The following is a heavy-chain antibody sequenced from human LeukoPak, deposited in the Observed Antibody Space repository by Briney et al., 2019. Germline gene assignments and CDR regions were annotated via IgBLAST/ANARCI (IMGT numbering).Heavy chain of an antibody. Sequence: PSETLSLTCTVSGGSINSYYWNWIRQPPGERLEWIGYTFYSGTTNYNPSLKSRVNISVDTSKNQVSLNLTSVSATDTAVYYCARQGAVAGTFDYWGQGTLVTVSS. D-gene: IGHD6-19*01. V-gene: IGHV4-59*08. CDR1: GGSINSYY. CDR3: ARQGAVAGTFDY. CDR2: TFYSGTT. J-gene: IGHJ4*02.